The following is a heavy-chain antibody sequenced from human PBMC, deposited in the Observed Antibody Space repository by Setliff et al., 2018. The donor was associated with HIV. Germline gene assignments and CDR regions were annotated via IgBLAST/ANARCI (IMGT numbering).Heavy chain of an antibody. CDR1: GFSISSYW. D-gene: IGHD1-26*01. J-gene: IGHJ4*02. CDR2: IKPDGSSI. CDR3: ARDMGGTSAGDY. V-gene: IGHV3-74*01. Sequence: PGGSLRLSCAASGFSISSYWMHWVRQTPGKGLVWVSRIKPDGSSITYADSVKGRFTISRDNAKNTVYLQMNSLRVEDTAIYYCARDMGGTSAGDYWGQGALVTVSS.